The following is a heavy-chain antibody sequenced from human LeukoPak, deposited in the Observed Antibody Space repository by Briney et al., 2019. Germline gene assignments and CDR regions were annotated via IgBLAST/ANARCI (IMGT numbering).Heavy chain of an antibody. CDR3: ATEASGYDSSGYYYYYYYGMDV. CDR2: INPNSGGT. CDR1: GYTFTGYY. Sequence: ASVKVSCKASGYTFTGYYMHWVRRAPGQGLEWMGWINPNSGGTNYAQKFQGRVTMTRDTSISTAYMELSRLRSDDTAVYYCATEASGYDSSGYYYYYYYGMDVWGQGTTVTVSS. D-gene: IGHD3-22*01. J-gene: IGHJ6*02. V-gene: IGHV1-2*02.